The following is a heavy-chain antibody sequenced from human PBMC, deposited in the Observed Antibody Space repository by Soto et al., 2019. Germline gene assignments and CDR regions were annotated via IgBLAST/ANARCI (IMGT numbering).Heavy chain of an antibody. V-gene: IGHV4-30-4*02. J-gene: IGHJ6*02. D-gene: IGHD3-16*01. CDR2: IYYSGST. CDR3: ARDDPDYAPRYGMDV. CDR1: GGSISSGDYY. Sequence: SDILSLTSTVCGGSISSGDYYWSWIRQPPGKGLEWIGYIYYSGSTYYNPSLKSRVTISVDTSKNQFSLKLSSVTAADTAVYYCARDDPDYAPRYGMDVWGQGTTVTVSS.